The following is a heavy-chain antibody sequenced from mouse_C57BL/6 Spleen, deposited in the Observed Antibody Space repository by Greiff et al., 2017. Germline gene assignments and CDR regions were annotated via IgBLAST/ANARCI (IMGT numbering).Heavy chain of an antibody. Sequence: QVQLKESGPGLVAPSQSLSITCTVSGFSFTSYGVSWVRQPPGKGLEWLGVIWGDGSTNYHSAHIYRLSISKENAKSQVILKLNSLQTDDTAAYYGAHGGYSNYDAMDYWGQGTSVTVSS. CDR1: GFSFTSYG. J-gene: IGHJ4*01. CDR3: AHGGYSNYDAMDY. D-gene: IGHD2-5*01. CDR2: IWGDGST. V-gene: IGHV2-3*01.